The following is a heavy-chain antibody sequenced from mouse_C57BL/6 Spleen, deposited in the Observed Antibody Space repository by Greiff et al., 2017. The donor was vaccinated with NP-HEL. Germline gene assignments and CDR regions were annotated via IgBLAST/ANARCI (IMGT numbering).Heavy chain of an antibody. CDR1: GYTFTDYE. CDR3: TRGRYDYEGDY. J-gene: IGHJ2*01. D-gene: IGHD2-4*01. Sequence: QVQLQQSGAELVRPGASVTLSCKASGYTFTDYEMHWVKQTPVHGLEWIGAIDPETGGTAYNQKFKGKAILTADKSSSTAYMELRSLTSEDAAVYYCTRGRYDYEGDYWGQGTTLTVSS. V-gene: IGHV1-15*01. CDR2: IDPETGGT.